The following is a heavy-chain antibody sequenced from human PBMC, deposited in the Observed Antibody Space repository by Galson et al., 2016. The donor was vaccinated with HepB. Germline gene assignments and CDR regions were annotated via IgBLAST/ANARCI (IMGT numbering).Heavy chain of an antibody. CDR3: ARDRVTVIRGVTALDH. CDR2: IYSSGST. V-gene: IGHV4-39*07. CDR1: GGSISAANFY. Sequence: SETLSLTCVVSGGSISAANFYWGWIRQPPGKGLEWIGHIYSSGSTHYNPSLNSRVTISLDTSKNQVSLKLNSVTAADTALYFCARDRVTVIRGVTALDHWGQGILVTVSS. J-gene: IGHJ4*02. D-gene: IGHD3-10*01.